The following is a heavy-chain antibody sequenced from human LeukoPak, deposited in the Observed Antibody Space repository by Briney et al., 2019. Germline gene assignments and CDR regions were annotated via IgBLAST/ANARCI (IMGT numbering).Heavy chain of an antibody. CDR2: IYYSGST. V-gene: IGHV4-59*08. CDR1: GGSISSYY. D-gene: IGHD4-17*01. CDR3: ARGDYDYYFDY. Sequence: SETLPLTCTVSGGSISSYYWSWIRQPPGKGLEWIGYIYYSGSTNYNPSLKSRVTISVDTSKNQFSLKLSSVTAADTAVYYCARGDYDYYFDYWGQGTLVTVSS. J-gene: IGHJ4*02.